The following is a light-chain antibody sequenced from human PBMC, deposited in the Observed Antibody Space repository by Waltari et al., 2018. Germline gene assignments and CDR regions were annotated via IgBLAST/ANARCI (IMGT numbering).Light chain of an antibody. Sequence: QSALTQPASVSGSPGQSITISCTGTSSYVGFSYFVSWFQQPPGKAPKVMIYKVNNRPSGVSNRFSGSKSANTASLTISGLQAEDEADYYCSSYTRRSYWVFGGGTQLTVL. V-gene: IGLV2-14*01. CDR2: KVN. CDR3: SSYTRRSYWV. J-gene: IGLJ3*02. CDR1: SSYVGFSYF.